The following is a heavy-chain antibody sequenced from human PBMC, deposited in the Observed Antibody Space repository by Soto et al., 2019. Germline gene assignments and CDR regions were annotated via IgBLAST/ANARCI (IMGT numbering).Heavy chain of an antibody. V-gene: IGHV4-31*03. CDR2: IYYSGST. CDR3: ARDDYGSGKAYYYYGMDV. D-gene: IGHD3-10*01. CDR1: GDSISSGGYY. J-gene: IGHJ6*02. Sequence: PSETLSLTCTVSGDSISSGGYYWSWIRQHPGKGLEWIGYIYYSGSTYYNPSLKSRVTISVDTSKNQFSLKLSSVTAADTAVYYCARDDYGSGKAYYYYGMDVWGQGTTVTVSS.